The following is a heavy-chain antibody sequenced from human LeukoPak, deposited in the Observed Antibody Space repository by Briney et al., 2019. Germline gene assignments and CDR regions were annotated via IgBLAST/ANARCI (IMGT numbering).Heavy chain of an antibody. CDR1: RFTFSSYG. D-gene: IGHD3-16*01. J-gene: IGHJ3*02. CDR3: AKVKGEVIGAFDI. V-gene: IGHV3-30*18. Sequence: GRSLRLSCAASRFTFSSYGMHWVRQAPGKGLEWVAVISYDGNNRYYADSVKGRFTISRYNSKNTLYLQMNSLRAEGTAVYYCAKVKGEVIGAFDIWGQGTMVTVSS. CDR2: ISYDGNNR.